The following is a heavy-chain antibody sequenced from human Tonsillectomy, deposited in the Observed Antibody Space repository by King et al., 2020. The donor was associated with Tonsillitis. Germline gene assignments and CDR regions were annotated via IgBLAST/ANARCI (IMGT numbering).Heavy chain of an antibody. J-gene: IGHJ4*02. Sequence: VQLVESGGGLIQPGGSLRLSCAASGFTVSSKYMSWVRQAPGKGLEGVSVIYIGGSTYYADSVKGRFTISRDNAKNKLYLQMNNLRAEDTAVYYCARSGQYCTSTSCYDGPFDYWGQGPLVTVSS. CDR3: ARSGQYCTSTSCYDGPFDY. V-gene: IGHV3-53*01. CDR2: IYIGGST. CDR1: GFTVSSKY. D-gene: IGHD2-2*01.